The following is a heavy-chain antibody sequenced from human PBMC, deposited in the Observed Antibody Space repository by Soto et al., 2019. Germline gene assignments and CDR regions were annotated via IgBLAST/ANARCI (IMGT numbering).Heavy chain of an antibody. CDR1: GFTFSTDA. Sequence: EVQLLESGGGLVQPGGSLRLSCAASGFTFSTDAMNWVRQAPGKGLEWVSGISGTGGSTYYADFVKGRFTISRDNSKSTVYLQMNSLRAEDTAVYYCAKPPRSGYEPPWDYWGQGTLVTVSS. CDR3: AKPPRSGYEPPWDY. CDR2: ISGTGGST. J-gene: IGHJ4*02. D-gene: IGHD5-12*01. V-gene: IGHV3-23*01.